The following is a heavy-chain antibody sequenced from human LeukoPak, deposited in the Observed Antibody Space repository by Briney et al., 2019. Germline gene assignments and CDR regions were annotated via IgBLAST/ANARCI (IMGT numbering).Heavy chain of an antibody. CDR3: AKDPRVVSRVATPCH. CDR2: ISGSGGST. CDR1: GFTYTSYA. Sequence: TGGSLRLSCAASGFTYTSYAMSWVRQAPGKGVEWVSAISGSGGSTYYADSVKGRFTISRDNSKSTLFLQMNSLRAEVTAVYYCAKDPRVVSRVATPCHWGQGTLVTVSS. V-gene: IGHV3-23*01. J-gene: IGHJ4*02. D-gene: IGHD3-3*01.